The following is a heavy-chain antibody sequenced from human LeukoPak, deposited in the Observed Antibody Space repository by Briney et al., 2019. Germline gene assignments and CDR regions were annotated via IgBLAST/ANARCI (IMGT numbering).Heavy chain of an antibody. CDR3: ARHLSGTTMSHYFDF. J-gene: IGHJ4*02. CDR2: IYYSGGT. CDR1: GDSISSGRNY. Sequence: PSEALSLTCTVSGDSISSGRNYWAWIRQTPGKGLEWIASIYYSGGTSYNPSLSSRVSISVDTSKNQVSLKMKSVTDTDSAVYYCARHLSGTTMSHYFDFWGQGTLVPVSS. V-gene: IGHV4-39*01. D-gene: IGHD3-10*02.